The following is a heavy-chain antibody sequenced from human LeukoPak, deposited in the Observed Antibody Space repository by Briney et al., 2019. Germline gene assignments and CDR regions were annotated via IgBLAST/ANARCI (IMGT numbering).Heavy chain of an antibody. V-gene: IGHV4-39*01. D-gene: IGHD3-10*01. J-gene: IGHJ4*02. CDR2: MYYSGNT. CDR3: ARQPGECYFDY. Sequence: SETLSLTCTVSGVSISSSVYYWGWIRQPPGKGLEWIGSMYYSGNTYFNPSLKSRVTISVDTSNNQFSLKLSSVTAADTAVYYCARQPGECYFDYWGQGTLVTVSS. CDR1: GVSISSSVYY.